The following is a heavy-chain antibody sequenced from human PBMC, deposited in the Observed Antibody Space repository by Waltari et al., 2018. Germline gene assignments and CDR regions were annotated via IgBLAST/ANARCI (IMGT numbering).Heavy chain of an antibody. D-gene: IGHD2-21*02. J-gene: IGHJ4*02. CDR2: ISSSSSTI. V-gene: IGHV3-48*04. CDR3: ARDNDYYFDY. Sequence: EVQLVESGGGLVQPGGSLRLSCAASGVPFSTYSMNWVRQAPGKGLEWVSYISSSSSTIYYADSVKGRFTFSRDNAKNSLYLQMNSLRAEDTAVYYCARDNDYYFDYWGQGTLVTVSS. CDR1: GVPFSTYS.